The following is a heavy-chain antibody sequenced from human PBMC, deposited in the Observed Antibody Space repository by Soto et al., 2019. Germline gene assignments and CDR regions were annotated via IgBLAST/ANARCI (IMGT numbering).Heavy chain of an antibody. D-gene: IGHD6-6*01. V-gene: IGHV3-23*01. J-gene: IGHJ4*02. CDR3: AKYQDPHAAALGY. CDR1: GFTFSSYA. CDR2: ISGSGGST. Sequence: EVQLLESGGGLVQPGGSLRLSCAASGFTFSSYAMIWVRQAPGKGLEWVSAISGSGGSTYYADSVKGRFTISRDNSKNTLYLKRNSMRAEDTAVYYCAKYQDPHAAALGYWGQGTLVNVFS.